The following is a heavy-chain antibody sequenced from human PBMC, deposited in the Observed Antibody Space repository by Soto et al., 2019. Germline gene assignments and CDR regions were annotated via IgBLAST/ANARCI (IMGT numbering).Heavy chain of an antibody. CDR1: GFIFSNFA. D-gene: IGHD3-22*01. CDR2: ISYDGNNK. CDR3: ARGDYFDSSGYPFDY. J-gene: IGHJ4*02. V-gene: IGHV3-30-3*01. Sequence: GGSLGLSCAASGFIFSNFAMHWVRQAPGKGLEWVAFISYDGNNKYYADSVKGQFTISRDNSKNTVYLQMQSLRAEDTALYYCARGDYFDSSGYPFDYWGQGTLVTVSS.